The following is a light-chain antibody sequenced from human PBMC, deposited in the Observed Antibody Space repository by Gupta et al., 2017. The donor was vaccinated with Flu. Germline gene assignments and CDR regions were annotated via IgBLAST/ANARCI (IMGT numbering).Light chain of an antibody. CDR1: SSNIGSNH. Sequence: QSVLTQPPSASGTPGQRVTISCSGSSSNIGSNHVYWYQQFPGTAPQLLIYRSNQRPSEVPDRFSGSKSGTSASLAISGLRSEDEADYYCAAWDDSLSGVVFGGGTKLTVL. V-gene: IGLV1-47*01. CDR2: RSN. J-gene: IGLJ2*01. CDR3: AAWDDSLSGVV.